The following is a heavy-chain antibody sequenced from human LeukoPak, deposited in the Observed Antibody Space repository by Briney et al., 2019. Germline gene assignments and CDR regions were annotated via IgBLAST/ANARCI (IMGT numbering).Heavy chain of an antibody. D-gene: IGHD3-22*01. CDR3: ARDYYDSSGYYSPDY. Sequence: GSLRPLWSAFGFTFSSHSMNWVRQASGEGLELVPSISSSSSYIYYADSVKGRFTISRDNAKNSLYLQMNSLRAEDTAVYYCARDYYDSSGYYSPDYWGQGTLVTVSS. CDR1: GFTFSSHS. CDR2: ISSSSSYI. J-gene: IGHJ4*02. V-gene: IGHV3-21*01.